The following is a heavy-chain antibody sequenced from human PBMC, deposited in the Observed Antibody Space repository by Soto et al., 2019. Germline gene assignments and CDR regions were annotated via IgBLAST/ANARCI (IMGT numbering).Heavy chain of an antibody. CDR3: ARGYDDFDY. V-gene: IGHV3-30-3*01. CDR2: ISYDGSNK. D-gene: IGHD5-12*01. CDR1: GFTFSSYA. Sequence: GGSLRLSCAASGFTFSSYAMHWVRQAPGKGLEWVAVISYDGSNKYYADSVKGRFTISRDNSKNTLYLQMNSLRAEDTAVYYCARGYDDFDYWGQGTLVTVSS. J-gene: IGHJ4*02.